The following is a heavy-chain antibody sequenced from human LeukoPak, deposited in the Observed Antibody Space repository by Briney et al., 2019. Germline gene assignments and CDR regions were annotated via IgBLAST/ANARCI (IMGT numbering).Heavy chain of an antibody. J-gene: IGHJ5*02. CDR2: IYYSGST. CDR1: GGSFSSYY. CDR3: ARAHYYGSGSYRFDP. D-gene: IGHD3-10*01. V-gene: IGHV4-59*01. Sequence: PSETLSLTCSVSGGSFSSYYWSWIRQPPGKGLEWIGYIYYSGSTNYNPSLKSRVTISVDTSKNHFSLRLSSVTAADTALYYCARAHYYGSGSYRFDPWGQGTLVTDSS.